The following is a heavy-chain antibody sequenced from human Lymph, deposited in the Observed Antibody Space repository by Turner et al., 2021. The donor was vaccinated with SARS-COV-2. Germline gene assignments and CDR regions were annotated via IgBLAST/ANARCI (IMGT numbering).Heavy chain of an antibody. CDR1: GFTLSSYA. CDR3: AREMGSGSDY. D-gene: IGHD3-10*01. CDR2: ISYDGSNK. Sequence: VQLVESGGGVVQPGRSLRLPCTASGFTLSSYAMHWVRQAPGKGLEWVSLISYDGSNKYYADSVKGRFTISRDNSKNTLYLQMNSLRTEDTAVYYCAREMGSGSDYWGQGTLVTVST. V-gene: IGHV3-30*04. J-gene: IGHJ4*02.